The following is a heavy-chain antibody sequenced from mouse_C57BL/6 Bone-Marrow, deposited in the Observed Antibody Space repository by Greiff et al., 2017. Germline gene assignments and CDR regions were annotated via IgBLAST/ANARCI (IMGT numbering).Heavy chain of an antibody. CDR2: IHPNSGST. D-gene: IGHD1-1*01. CDR1: GYTFTSYW. CDR3: ARSITTVVPVDY. V-gene: IGHV1-64*01. J-gene: IGHJ2*01. Sequence: QVQLQQSGAELVKPGASVKLSCKASGYTFTSYWMHWVKQRPGQGLEWIGMIHPNSGSTNYNEKFKSKATLTVDKSSSTAYMKLSSLTSEDSAVYYCARSITTVVPVDYWGQGTTLTVSS.